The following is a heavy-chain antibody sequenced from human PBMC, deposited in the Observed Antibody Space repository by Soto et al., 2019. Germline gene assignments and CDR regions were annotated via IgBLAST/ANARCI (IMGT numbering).Heavy chain of an antibody. V-gene: IGHV4-39*01. CDR2: IYYSGST. D-gene: IGHD3-10*01. J-gene: IGHJ4*02. CDR1: GGSISSSSYY. Sequence: SETLSLTCTVSGGSISSSSYYWGWIRQPPGKGLEWIGCIYYSGSTNYNPSLKSRVTISVDTSKNQFSLKLSSVTAADTAVYYCARQLWFGEFMNDYWGQGTLVTVSS. CDR3: ARQLWFGEFMNDY.